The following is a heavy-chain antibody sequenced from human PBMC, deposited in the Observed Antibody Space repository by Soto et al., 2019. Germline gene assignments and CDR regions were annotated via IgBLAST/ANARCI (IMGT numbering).Heavy chain of an antibody. D-gene: IGHD3-22*01. V-gene: IGHV3-66*01. CDR1: GFTVSSNY. Sequence: PGGSLRLSCAASGFTVSSNYMSWVRQAPGKGLEWVSVIYSGGSAFYADSVKGRFTISRDNSKNTLFLQMNSLRAEDTAVYYCARGPYEGSGYLGYWGQGTLVTVSS. CDR2: IYSGGSA. CDR3: ARGPYEGSGYLGY. J-gene: IGHJ4*02.